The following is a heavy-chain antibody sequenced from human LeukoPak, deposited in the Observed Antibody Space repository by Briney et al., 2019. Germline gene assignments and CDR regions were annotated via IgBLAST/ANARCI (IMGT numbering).Heavy chain of an antibody. D-gene: IGHD5-18*01. V-gene: IGHV3-30*04. J-gene: IGHJ4*02. CDR3: ARVQGRYSYGSGFDS. CDR1: GFTFSSYA. CDR2: ISYDGSNK. Sequence: PGRSLRLSCAASGFTFSSYAMHWVRQAPGKGLEWVAVISYDGSNKYYADSVKGRFTISRGNSKNTLYLQMNSLRAEDTAVYYCARVQGRYSYGSGFDSWGQGTLVTVSS.